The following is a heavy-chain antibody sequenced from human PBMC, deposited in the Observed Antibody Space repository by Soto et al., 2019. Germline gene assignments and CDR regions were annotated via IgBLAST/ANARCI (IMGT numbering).Heavy chain of an antibody. V-gene: IGHV3-13*01. CDR3: ARGSKDAYYYDSSGSEDDAFDI. CDR1: GFTFSSYD. CDR2: IGTAGDT. Sequence: GGSLRLSCAASGFTFSSYDMHWVRQATGKGLEWVSAIGTAGDTYYPGSVKGRFTISRENAKNSLYLQMNSLRAGDTAVHYCARGSKDAYYYDSSGSEDDAFDIWGQGTMVTVSS. D-gene: IGHD3-22*01. J-gene: IGHJ3*02.